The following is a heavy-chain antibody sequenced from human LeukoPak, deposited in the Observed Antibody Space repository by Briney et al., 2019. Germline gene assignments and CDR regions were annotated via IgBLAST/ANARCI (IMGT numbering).Heavy chain of an antibody. V-gene: IGHV4-59*01. CDR1: GGSISSYY. J-gene: IGHJ5*02. CDR2: IYYSGST. Sequence: SETLSLTCTVSGGSISSYYWSWIRQPPGKGLEWIGYIYYSGSTNYNPSLKSRVTISVDTSKNQFSLKLSSAIAADTAVYYCARASYYDFWSGYYGNWFDPWGQGTLVTVSS. D-gene: IGHD3-3*01. CDR3: ARASYYDFWSGYYGNWFDP.